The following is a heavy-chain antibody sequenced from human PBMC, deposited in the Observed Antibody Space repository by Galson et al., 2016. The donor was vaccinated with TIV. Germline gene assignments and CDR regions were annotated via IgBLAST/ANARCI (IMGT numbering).Heavy chain of an antibody. Sequence: SLRLSCAASGFTFSSYGMHWVRQAPGKGLEWVASIWFDGGNIHYADSVKGRFTISRDNSKNTLYLHMNSLRAEDTAVYFCAREFADYYFDFWGQGTLVTVSS. J-gene: IGHJ4*02. CDR1: GFTFSSYG. CDR3: AREFADYYFDF. CDR2: IWFDGGNI. V-gene: IGHV3-33*01. D-gene: IGHD2-21*02.